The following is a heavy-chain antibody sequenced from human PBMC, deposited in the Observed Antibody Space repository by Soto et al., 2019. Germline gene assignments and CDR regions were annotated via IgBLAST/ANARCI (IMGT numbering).Heavy chain of an antibody. Sequence: QVQLVQSGAEVKKPGASVKVSCEASGYTFNNYAMHWVRQAPGQRLEWMGYISGGNGNTKYSEKLEGRVAITRDPSASTDYLELSSLSSEDTAVYYCARWSGYDYYFDYWGQGTLVIVSS. CDR2: ISGGNGNT. CDR3: ARWSGYDYYFDY. CDR1: GYTFNNYA. V-gene: IGHV1-3*01. J-gene: IGHJ4*02. D-gene: IGHD5-12*01.